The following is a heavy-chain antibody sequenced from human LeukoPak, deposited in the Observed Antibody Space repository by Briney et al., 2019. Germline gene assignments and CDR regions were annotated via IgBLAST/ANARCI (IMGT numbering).Heavy chain of an antibody. J-gene: IGHJ5*02. Sequence: SETLSLTCIVSGGSTSGGNYYWGWIRRPPGKGLEWIGGISSSGNTYYNPSLKSRITISVDTSKNHFSLKLSSVTAADTAVYYCARHGGYGDYVGGLNWFDPWGQGTLVTVSS. D-gene: IGHD4-17*01. CDR3: ARHGGYGDYVGGLNWFDP. CDR1: GGSTSGGNYY. V-gene: IGHV4-39*01. CDR2: ISSSGNT.